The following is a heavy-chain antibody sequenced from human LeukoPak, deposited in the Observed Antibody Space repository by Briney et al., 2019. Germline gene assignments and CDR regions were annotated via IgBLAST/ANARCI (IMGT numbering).Heavy chain of an antibody. CDR3: AKVIDSGSYYYYGVDV. J-gene: IGHJ6*02. Sequence: GGSLRLSCAASGFTFNTFNMNWVRQAPGKGLEWVAVISYDGSNKYYADSVKGRFTISRDNSKNTLYLQMNSLRAEDTAVYYCAKVIDSGSYYYYGVDVWGQGTTVTVSS. V-gene: IGHV3-30*18. D-gene: IGHD3-10*01. CDR1: GFTFNTFN. CDR2: ISYDGSNK.